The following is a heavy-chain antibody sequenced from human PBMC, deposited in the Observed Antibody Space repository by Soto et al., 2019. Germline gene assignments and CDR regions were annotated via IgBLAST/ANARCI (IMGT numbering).Heavy chain of an antibody. D-gene: IGHD3-10*01. CDR3: ARDYYYGSGSCFPFDY. CDR2: IWYDGSNK. CDR1: GFTFSSYG. Sequence: QVQLVESGGGVVQPGRSLRLSCAASGFTFSSYGMHWVRQAPGKGLEWVAVIWYDGSNKYYADSEKGRFTISRDNSKNTLYLQMNSLRAEDTAVYYCARDYYYGSGSCFPFDYWGQGTLVTVSS. V-gene: IGHV3-33*01. J-gene: IGHJ4*02.